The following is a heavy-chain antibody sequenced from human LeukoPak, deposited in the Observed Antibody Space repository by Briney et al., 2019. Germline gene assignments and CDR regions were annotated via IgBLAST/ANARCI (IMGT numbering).Heavy chain of an antibody. CDR2: IIPIFGTA. D-gene: IGHD3-10*01. CDR1: GYTLTELS. V-gene: IGHV1-69*13. CDR3: AGGPAYYYGSGSYYFDY. J-gene: IGHJ4*02. Sequence: SVKVSCKVSGYTLTELSMHWVRQAPGQGLEWMGGIIPIFGTANYAQKFQGRVTITADESTSTAYMELSSLRSEDTAVYYCAGGPAYYYGSGSYYFDYWGQGTLVTVSS.